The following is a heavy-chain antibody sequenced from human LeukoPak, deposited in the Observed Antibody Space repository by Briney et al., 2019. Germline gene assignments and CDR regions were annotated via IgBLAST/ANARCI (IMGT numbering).Heavy chain of an antibody. CDR2: INPNSGGT. CDR3: ARVRSKYYYDSSGYYGY. Sequence: ASVKVSCKASGYTFTGYYMHWVRRAPGQGLEWMGWINPNSGGTNYAQKFQGRVTMTRDTSISTAYMELSRLRSDDTAVYYCARVRSKYYYDSSGYYGYWGQGTLVTVSS. V-gene: IGHV1-2*02. J-gene: IGHJ4*02. D-gene: IGHD3-22*01. CDR1: GYTFTGYY.